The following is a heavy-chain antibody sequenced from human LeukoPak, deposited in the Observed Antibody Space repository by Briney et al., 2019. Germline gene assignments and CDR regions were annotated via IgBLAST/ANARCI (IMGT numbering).Heavy chain of an antibody. CDR3: ARHEVAGMERGFFDY. J-gene: IGHJ4*02. Sequence: PSETLSLTCTVSGYSISSGYYWGWIRQPPGKGLEWIGSIYHSGRTFYNPSLKSRVTISVDTSKNQFSLKLSSVTAADTAVYYCARHEVAGMERGFFDYWGQGTLVTVSS. V-gene: IGHV4-38-2*02. CDR1: GYSISSGYY. CDR2: IYHSGRT. D-gene: IGHD6-19*01.